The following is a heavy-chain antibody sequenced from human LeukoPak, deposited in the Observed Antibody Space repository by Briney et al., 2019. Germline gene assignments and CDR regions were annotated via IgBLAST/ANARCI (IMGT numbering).Heavy chain of an antibody. V-gene: IGHV1-18*01. D-gene: IGHD3-22*01. J-gene: IGHJ4*02. CDR2: ISAYNGNT. CDR1: GYTFTSYG. CDR3: ARELGERYDSSGYLIGY. Sequence: RASVKVSCKASGYTFTSYGISWVRQAPGQGLEWMGWISAYNGNTNYAQKLQGRVTMTTDTSTSTAYMELRSLRSDDTAVYYCARELGERYDSSGYLIGYWGQGTLVTVSS.